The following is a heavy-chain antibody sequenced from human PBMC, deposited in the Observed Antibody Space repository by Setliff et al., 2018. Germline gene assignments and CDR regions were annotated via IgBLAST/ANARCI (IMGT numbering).Heavy chain of an antibody. CDR2: ISSYNGHT. J-gene: IGHJ2*01. V-gene: IGHV1-18*01. CDR1: GYMFNSYG. Sequence: ASVKVSCKTSGYMFNSYGLSWVRQAPGQGLDWMGWISSYNGHTNYAQKFQGRITMTTDTPTNTASMELRSLRSDDTAVYYCTKGLKKWLQFGWYFDLWGRGTLVTVS. D-gene: IGHD2-8*01. CDR3: TKGLKKWLQFGWYFDL.